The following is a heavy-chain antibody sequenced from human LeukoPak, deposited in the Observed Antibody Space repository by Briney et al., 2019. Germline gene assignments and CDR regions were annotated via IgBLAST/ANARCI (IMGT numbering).Heavy chain of an antibody. D-gene: IGHD3-9*01. CDR1: GFTVSSNY. J-gene: IGHJ3*02. V-gene: IGHV3-53*01. Sequence: PGGSLRLSCAASGFTVSSNYMSWVRQAPGKGLEWVSVIYSGGSTYYADSVKGRFTISRDNSKNTLYLQMNSLKTEDTAVYYCTRAGYYDILTADYTRGDIWGQGTMVTVSS. CDR2: IYSGGST. CDR3: TRAGYYDILTADYTRGDI.